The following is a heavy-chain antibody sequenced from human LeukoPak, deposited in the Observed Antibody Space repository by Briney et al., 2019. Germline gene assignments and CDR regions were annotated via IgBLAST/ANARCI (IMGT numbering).Heavy chain of an antibody. Sequence: PGGSLRLSYVASGFTVSSNYMSWVRQAPGKGLEWVSVIYSAGNTYYADSVKGRFTISRHNSENTLYLHMNSLRVEDTAVYFCARGGTPGYSSGRIDYWGQGTLVTVSS. V-gene: IGHV3-53*04. J-gene: IGHJ4*02. D-gene: IGHD6-19*01. CDR1: GFTVSSNY. CDR3: ARGGTPGYSSGRIDY. CDR2: IYSAGNT.